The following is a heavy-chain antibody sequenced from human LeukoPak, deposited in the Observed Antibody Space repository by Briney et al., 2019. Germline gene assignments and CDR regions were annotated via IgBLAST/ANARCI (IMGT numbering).Heavy chain of an antibody. D-gene: IGHD6-6*01. Sequence: ASVKVSCKASGYTFTSYDINWVRQATGQGLEWMGWMNPNSGNTGYAQKFQGRVTITRNTSISTAYMELSSLRSEDTAVYYCARVIRGMMYSNSSLGYWGQGTLVTVSS. V-gene: IGHV1-8*03. CDR3: ARVIRGMMYSNSSLGY. CDR2: MNPNSGNT. J-gene: IGHJ4*02. CDR1: GYTFTSYD.